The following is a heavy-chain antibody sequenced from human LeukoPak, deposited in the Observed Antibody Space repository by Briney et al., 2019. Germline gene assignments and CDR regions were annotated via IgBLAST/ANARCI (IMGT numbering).Heavy chain of an antibody. Sequence: GRSLRLSCAASGFTFSSYAMHWVRQASGKGLEWVAVISYGGSNKYYADSVKGRFTISRDNSKNTLYLQMNSLRAEDTAVYYCARDGVGATYYFDYWGQGTLVTVSS. CDR1: GFTFSSYA. J-gene: IGHJ4*02. CDR2: ISYGGSNK. V-gene: IGHV3-30*01. CDR3: ARDGVGATYYFDY. D-gene: IGHD1-26*01.